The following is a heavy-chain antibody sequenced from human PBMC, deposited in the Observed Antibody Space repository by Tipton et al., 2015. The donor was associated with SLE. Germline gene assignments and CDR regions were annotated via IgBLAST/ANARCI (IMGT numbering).Heavy chain of an antibody. J-gene: IGHJ6*02. V-gene: IGHV3-48*03. Sequence: SLRLPCAASGFTFSSYEMNWVRQAPGKGLEWVSYISSSSSTIYYADSVKGRFTISRDNAKNSLYLRMNSLRAEDTAVYYCARDGGSSYGMDVWGQGTTVTVS. CDR3: ARDGGSSYGMDV. CDR2: ISSSSSTI. CDR1: GFTFSSYE. D-gene: IGHD6-13*01.